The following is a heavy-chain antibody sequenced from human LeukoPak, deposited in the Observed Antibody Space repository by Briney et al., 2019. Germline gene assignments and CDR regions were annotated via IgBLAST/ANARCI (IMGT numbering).Heavy chain of an antibody. D-gene: IGHD3-22*01. J-gene: IGHJ3*02. CDR3: ARIPTRYDYYDSSGYYRDAFDI. CDR1: GGSISSGGYY. V-gene: IGHV4-31*03. Sequence: SETLSLTCTVSGGSISSGGYYWSWIRQHPGKGLEWIGYIYYSGSTYYNPSLKSRVTISVDTSKNQFSLKLSSVTAADTAAYYCARIPTRYDYYDSSGYYRDAFDIWGQGTMVTVSS. CDR2: IYYSGST.